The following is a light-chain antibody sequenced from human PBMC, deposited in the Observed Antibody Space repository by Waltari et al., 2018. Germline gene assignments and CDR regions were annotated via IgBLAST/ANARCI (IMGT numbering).Light chain of an antibody. CDR3: AIWYSGTVV. CDR2: YQSDSDK. Sequence: QAVLTQPSSLSASPGASASLTCTLRSGINVGTYRIYWYQQKPGSLPRYLLRYQSDSDKQRGPGVPSRFSGSKDASTNAGLLLISGLQSEDEADYYCAIWYSGTVVFGGGTKLTVL. CDR1: SGINVGTYR. J-gene: IGLJ2*01. V-gene: IGLV5-39*01.